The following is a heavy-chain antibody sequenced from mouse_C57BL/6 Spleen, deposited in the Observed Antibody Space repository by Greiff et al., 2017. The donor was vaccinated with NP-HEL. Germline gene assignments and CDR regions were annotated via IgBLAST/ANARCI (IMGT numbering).Heavy chain of an antibody. V-gene: IGHV1-85*01. CDR1: GYTFTSYD. J-gene: IGHJ4*01. D-gene: IGHD1-3*01. Sequence: VQLKESGPELVKPGASVKLSCKASGYTFTSYDINWVKQRPGQGLEWIGWIYPRDGSNKYNEKFKGKATLTVGRSSSTAYMELHSLTSEASAVYFGARSGNPWYAMDYWGQGTSVTVAA. CDR2: IYPRDGSN. CDR3: ARSGNPWYAMDY.